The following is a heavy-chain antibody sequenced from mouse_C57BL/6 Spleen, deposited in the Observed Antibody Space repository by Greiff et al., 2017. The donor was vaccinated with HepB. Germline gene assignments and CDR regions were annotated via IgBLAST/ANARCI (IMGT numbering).Heavy chain of an antibody. V-gene: IGHV5-6*01. D-gene: IGHD1-1*01. J-gene: IGHJ2*01. CDR3: ARQGFLRYYFDY. Sequence: EVQRVESGGDLVKPGGSLKLSCAASGFTFSSYGMSWVRQTPDKRLEWVATISSGGSYTYSPDSVKGRFTISRDNAKNTLYLQMSSLKSEDTAMYYCARQGFLRYYFDYWGQGTTLTVSS. CDR1: GFTFSSYG. CDR2: ISSGGSYT.